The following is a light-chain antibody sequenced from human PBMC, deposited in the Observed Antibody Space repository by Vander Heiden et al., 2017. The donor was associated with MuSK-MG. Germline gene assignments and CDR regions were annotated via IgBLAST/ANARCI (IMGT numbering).Light chain of an antibody. J-gene: IGKJ5*01. V-gene: IGKV3D-15*01. CDR2: GAS. CDR1: QSVSSN. Sequence: EIVMTQSPSTPSVPPGERATLSCRASQSVSSNLAWYQQKPGHAPRLLIYGASTRDTGIPARFSGSGSGKEFTLTISSRQSEDFAVYYCQQDNNWPPITFGQGTRVEIK. CDR3: QQDNNWPPIT.